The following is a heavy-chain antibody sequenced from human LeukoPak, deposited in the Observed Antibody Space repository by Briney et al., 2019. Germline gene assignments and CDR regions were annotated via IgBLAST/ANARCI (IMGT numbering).Heavy chain of an antibody. CDR3: ARHRYSSGWLDY. CDR1: GGSISSYY. CDR2: IYYSGST. V-gene: IGHV4-59*08. D-gene: IGHD6-19*01. Sequence: PSETLSLTCTVSGGSISSYYWSWIRQPPGKGLEWIVYIYYSGSTNYNPSLRSRVTISVDTSKNQFSLRLRSVTAADTAVYYCARHRYSSGWLDYWGQGTLVTVSS. J-gene: IGHJ4*02.